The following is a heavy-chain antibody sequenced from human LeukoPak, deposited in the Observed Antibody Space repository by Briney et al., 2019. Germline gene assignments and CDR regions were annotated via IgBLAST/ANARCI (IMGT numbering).Heavy chain of an antibody. CDR3: ARWVCSSTSCYYFDY. CDR1: GFTFSGYT. V-gene: IGHV3-21*01. Sequence: PGGSLRLSCAASGFTFSGYTMTWVRQAPGKGLEWVSSISNRSTYIYYADSVKGRFTISRDNVQNSLSLQMNSLRAEDTAVYYCARWVCSSTSCYYFDYWGQGSLVVVSS. CDR2: ISNRSTYI. D-gene: IGHD2-2*01. J-gene: IGHJ4*02.